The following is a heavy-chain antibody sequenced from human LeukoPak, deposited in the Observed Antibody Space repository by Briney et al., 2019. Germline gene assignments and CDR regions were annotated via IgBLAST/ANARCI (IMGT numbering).Heavy chain of an antibody. D-gene: IGHD5-24*01. J-gene: IGHJ4*02. CDR2: IYSDGSA. V-gene: IGHV3-66*02. CDR1: GLSVSSNY. Sequence: PGGSLRLSCTPSGLSVSSNYMNWVRQAPGKGLEWVSVIYSDGSAFYADSVKGRFTISRDNSKNTVYLQMNSLRPEDTAVYYCASERDDYNSPAFDYWGQGTLVTVSS. CDR3: ASERDDYNSPAFDY.